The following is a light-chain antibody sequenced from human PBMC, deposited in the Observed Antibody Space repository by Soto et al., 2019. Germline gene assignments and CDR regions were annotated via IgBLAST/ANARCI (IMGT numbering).Light chain of an antibody. CDR1: SSDIGAYNY. V-gene: IGLV2-14*01. J-gene: IGLJ1*01. Sequence: SVLTQPASVSGSPGQSITISCTGTSSDIGAYNYVSWYQQHPGKAPKLMIYDVSNRPSGLSNRFSGSKSGNTASLTISGLQAEDEADYYCSSYTSSATYVFGTGTKVTVL. CDR2: DVS. CDR3: SSYTSSATYV.